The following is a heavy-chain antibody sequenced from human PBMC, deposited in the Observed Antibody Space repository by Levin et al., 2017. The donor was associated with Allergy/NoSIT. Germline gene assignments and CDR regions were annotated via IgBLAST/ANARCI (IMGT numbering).Heavy chain of an antibody. CDR1: GFTFSSYA. D-gene: IGHD6-19*01. CDR3: AKAYSSGWYAVDY. CDR2: ISGSGGST. J-gene: IGHJ4*02. Sequence: GESLKISCAASGFTFSSYAMSWVRQAPGKGLEWVSAISGSGGSTYYADSVKGRFTISRDNSKNTLYLQMNSLRAEDTAVYYCAKAYSSGWYAVDYWGQGTLVTVSS. V-gene: IGHV3-23*01.